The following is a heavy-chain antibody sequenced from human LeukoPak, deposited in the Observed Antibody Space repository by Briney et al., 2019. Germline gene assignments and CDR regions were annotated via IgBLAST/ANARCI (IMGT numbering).Heavy chain of an antibody. J-gene: IGHJ6*02. CDR1: GYTFTSYD. D-gene: IGHD2-2*01. CDR3: ARGPVSTHGMDV. V-gene: IGHV1-8*01. CDR2: KNPNSGRT. Sequence: ASVKVSCKASGYTFTSYDINWVRQATGQGLEWMGWKNPNSGRTGFAQTFQGRLTMTMHTSISTAYMELSSLTSEDTAVYYCARGPVSTHGMDVWGQGTTVTVSS.